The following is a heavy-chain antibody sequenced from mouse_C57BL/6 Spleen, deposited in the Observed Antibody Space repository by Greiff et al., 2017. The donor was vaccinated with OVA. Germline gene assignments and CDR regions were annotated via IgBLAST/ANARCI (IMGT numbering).Heavy chain of an antibody. D-gene: IGHD2-2*01. CDR1: GYTFTSYW. J-gene: IGHJ3*01. CDR3: ARERNGYDGFAY. V-gene: IGHV1-53*01. Sequence: QVQLKQPGTELVKPGASVKLSCKASGYTFTSYWMHWVKQRPGQGLEWIGNINPSNGGTNYNEKFKSKATLTVDKSSSTAYMQLSSLTSEDSAVYYCARERNGYDGFAYWGQGTLVTVSA. CDR2: INPSNGGT.